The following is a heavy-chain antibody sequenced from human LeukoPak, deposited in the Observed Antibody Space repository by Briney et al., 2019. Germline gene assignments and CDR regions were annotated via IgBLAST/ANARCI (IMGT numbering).Heavy chain of an antibody. CDR2: ISRGGDKT. V-gene: IGHV3-23*01. CDR3: AKGLQVESRLDY. D-gene: IGHD1-1*01. Sequence: PGGSLGLSCAASGFMFSGYTMYWVRQTPGKGLEWVSGISRGGDKTYYADSVRGRFTISRDNSRNTLLLQMNSLRVEDTAVYFCAKGLQVESRLDYWGQGTQVTVSS. J-gene: IGHJ4*02. CDR1: GFMFSGYT.